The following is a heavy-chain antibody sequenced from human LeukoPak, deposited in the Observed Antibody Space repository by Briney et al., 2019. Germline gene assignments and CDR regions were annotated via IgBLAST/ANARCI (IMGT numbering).Heavy chain of an antibody. V-gene: IGHV4-30-4*01. J-gene: IGHJ4*02. CDR1: GGSISSGDYY. D-gene: IGHD3-10*01. CDR2: IYYSGNT. CDR3: ARSVRGVYYFDY. Sequence: SETLSLTCTVSGGSISSGDYYWSWLRQPPGKGLEWIGYIYYSGNTYYNPSLKGRVTISVDTSKNQFSLKLSSVTAADTAVYYCARSVRGVYYFDYWGQGTLVTVSS.